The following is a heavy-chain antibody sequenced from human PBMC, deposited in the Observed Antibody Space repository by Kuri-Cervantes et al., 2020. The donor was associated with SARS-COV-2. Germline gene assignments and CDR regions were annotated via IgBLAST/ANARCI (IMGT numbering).Heavy chain of an antibody. Sequence: GGSLRLSCAASGFTFSNAWMSWVRQAPGKGLEWVSGISWNSGSIGYADSVKGRFTISRDNAKNSLYLQMNSLRAEDTALYYCAKDREAVAGVFDYWGQGTLVTVSS. CDR1: GFTFSNAW. CDR3: AKDREAVAGVFDY. D-gene: IGHD6-19*01. J-gene: IGHJ4*02. CDR2: ISWNSGSI. V-gene: IGHV3-9*01.